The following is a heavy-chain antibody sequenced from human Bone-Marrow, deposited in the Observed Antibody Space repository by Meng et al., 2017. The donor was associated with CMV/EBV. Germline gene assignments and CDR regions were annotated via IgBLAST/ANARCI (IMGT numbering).Heavy chain of an antibody. Sequence: GGSLRLSCAATEFIFYDYAMHWVRQTPGKGLEWVSGINWNGGSTGYADSVKGRFTISRDNAKNSLYLQMNSLRAEDTALYYCARVMLLPWVFDYWGQGILVTVSS. CDR2: INWNGGST. D-gene: IGHD2-15*01. V-gene: IGHV3-20*04. CDR3: ARVMLLPWVFDY. J-gene: IGHJ4*02. CDR1: EFIFYDYA.